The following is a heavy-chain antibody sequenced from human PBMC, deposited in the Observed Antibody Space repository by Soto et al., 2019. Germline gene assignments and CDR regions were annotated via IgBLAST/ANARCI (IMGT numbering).Heavy chain of an antibody. J-gene: IGHJ4*02. CDR1: GYPFTTSY. V-gene: IGHV1-2*02. CDR2: IDPRSGGT. D-gene: IGHD3-10*01. Sequence: HVQLVQSGTEVKKPGASLRVSCMVSGYPFTTSYIHWVRQAPGQGLEWMGWIDPRSGGTVYEQKFQGRVTMTRDTSISTVYMDLSGLTSDDTALYYCATDDYGIFPYWGQGSLVTVSS. CDR3: ATDDYGIFPY.